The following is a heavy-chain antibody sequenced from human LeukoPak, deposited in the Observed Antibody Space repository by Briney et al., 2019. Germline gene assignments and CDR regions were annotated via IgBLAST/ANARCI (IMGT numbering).Heavy chain of an antibody. V-gene: IGHV3-74*01. J-gene: IGHJ4*02. CDR2: INSDGSST. Sequence: GGSLRLSCAASEFTFSSYWMHWVRQAPGKGLVWVSRINSDGSSTSYADSVKGRFTISRDNAKNTLYLQMNSLRAEDTAVYYCARGGYYYDSSGYWVNWGQGTLVTVSS. CDR1: EFTFSSYW. CDR3: ARGGYYYDSSGYWVN. D-gene: IGHD3-22*01.